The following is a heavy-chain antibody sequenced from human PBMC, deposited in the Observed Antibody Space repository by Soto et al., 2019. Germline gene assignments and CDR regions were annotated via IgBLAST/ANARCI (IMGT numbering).Heavy chain of an antibody. V-gene: IGHV4-59*01. CDR1: GGSISSYY. J-gene: IGHJ6*03. CDR3: ARAGKPAAYYYYMDV. Sequence: SETLSLTCTVSGGSISSYYWSWIRQPPGKGLEWIGYIYYSGSTNYNPSLKSRVTISVDTSKNQFSLKLSSVTAADTAVYYCARAGKPAAYYYYMDVWGKGTTVTVSS. D-gene: IGHD2-2*01. CDR2: IYYSGST.